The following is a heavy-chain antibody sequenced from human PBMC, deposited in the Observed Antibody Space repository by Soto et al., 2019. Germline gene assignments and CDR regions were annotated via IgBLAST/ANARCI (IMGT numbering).Heavy chain of an antibody. Sequence: GGSLRLSCAASGFTVSSTYMSWVRQAPGKGLEWVSVIYSGGSTYYADSVKGRFTISRDNSKNTLYLQMNSLRAEDTAVYYCAKDSRRAAGYYYYGMDVWGQGTTVTVSS. J-gene: IGHJ6*02. CDR1: GFTVSSTY. CDR2: IYSGGST. CDR3: AKDSRRAAGYYYYGMDV. D-gene: IGHD3-10*01. V-gene: IGHV3-53*05.